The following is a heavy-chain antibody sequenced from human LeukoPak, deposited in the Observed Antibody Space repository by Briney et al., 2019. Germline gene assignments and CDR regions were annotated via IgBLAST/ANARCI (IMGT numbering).Heavy chain of an antibody. J-gene: IGHJ4*02. D-gene: IGHD2-8*01. V-gene: IGHV1-18*01. CDR1: GYTLSEYG. CDR3: ARDCSNGVCFPRDY. Sequence: GASVKVSCKASGYTLSEYGISWVRQAPGQGLEWVGWITTYNGNRKYAEKFQGRVTMTTDTSTSTYYMETRSLRSDDTAIYYCARDCSNGVCFPRDYWGQGTQLTVST. CDR2: ITTYNGNR.